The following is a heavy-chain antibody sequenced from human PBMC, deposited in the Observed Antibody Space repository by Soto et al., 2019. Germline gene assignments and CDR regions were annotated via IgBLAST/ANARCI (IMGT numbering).Heavy chain of an antibody. D-gene: IGHD6-19*01. Sequence: QVQLVQSGPEVKMPGASVKVSCKTSGYTFTAYGLAWLRQAPGQRPEWMGWVSTNDDRTNYAQKFQGRVTMTWDTSLNTAYMELSSLMSEDTAVYYCARPPGYISDWYYFDLWGQGTLVTVSS. CDR2: VSTNDDRT. CDR1: GYTFTAYG. V-gene: IGHV1-18*01. CDR3: ARPPGYISDWYYFDL. J-gene: IGHJ4*02.